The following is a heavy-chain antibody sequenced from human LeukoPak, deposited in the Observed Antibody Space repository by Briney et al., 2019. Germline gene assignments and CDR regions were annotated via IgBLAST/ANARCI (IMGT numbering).Heavy chain of an antibody. CDR2: ISGSSRST. J-gene: IGHJ4*02. CDR3: ARDYYGSGSYYQFDY. Sequence: TGGSLRLSCAASGFTFHNNGMSWVRQAPGKGLEWVSAISGSSRSTYHAESVKGRFTISRDNSKNTLFLQMNSLRAEDTAVYYCARDYYGSGSYYQFDYWGQGTLVTVSS. V-gene: IGHV3-23*01. CDR1: GFTFHNNG. D-gene: IGHD3-10*01.